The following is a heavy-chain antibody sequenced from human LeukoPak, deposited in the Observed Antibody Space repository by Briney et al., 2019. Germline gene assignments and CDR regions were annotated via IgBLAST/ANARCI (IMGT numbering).Heavy chain of an antibody. CDR1: GYTFTSYG. Sequence: ASVKVSCKASGYTFTSYGISWVRQAPGQGLEWMGWISAYNGNTNYAQKLQGRVTMTTDTSTSTAYMELRSLRSEDTAVYYCARDLDSSSTLYYFDYWGQGTLVTVSS. V-gene: IGHV1-18*01. CDR3: ARDLDSSSTLYYFDY. D-gene: IGHD6-13*01. J-gene: IGHJ4*02. CDR2: ISAYNGNT.